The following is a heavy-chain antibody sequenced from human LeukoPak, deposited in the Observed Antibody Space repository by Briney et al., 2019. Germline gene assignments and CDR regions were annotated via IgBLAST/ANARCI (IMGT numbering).Heavy chain of an antibody. J-gene: IGHJ4*02. V-gene: IGHV3-30*02. CDR2: IRYDGSNK. CDR3: AKDPAGIAADGSRRVLYYFDY. CDR1: GFTFSSYG. D-gene: IGHD6-13*01. Sequence: GGSLRLSCAASGFTFSSYGMHWVRQAPGKGLEWVAFIRYDGSNKYYADSVKGRFAISRDNSKNTLYLQMNSLRAEDTAVYYCAKDPAGIAADGSRRVLYYFDYWGQGTLVTVSS.